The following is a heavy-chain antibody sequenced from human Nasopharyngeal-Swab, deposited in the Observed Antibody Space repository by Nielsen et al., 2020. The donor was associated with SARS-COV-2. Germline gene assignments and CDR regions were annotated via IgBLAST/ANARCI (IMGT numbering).Heavy chain of an antibody. J-gene: IGHJ5*02. CDR2: IYYSGST. CDR3: ARAIVVVPAAILLWFDP. CDR1: GGSISSSSYY. D-gene: IGHD2-2*02. Sequence: SETLSLTCTVSGGSISSSSYYWGWIRQPPGKGLEWIGSIYYSGSTYYNPSLKSRLTISVDTSKNQFSLKLSSVTAADTAVYYCARAIVVVPAAILLWFDPWGQGTLVTVSS. V-gene: IGHV4-39*07.